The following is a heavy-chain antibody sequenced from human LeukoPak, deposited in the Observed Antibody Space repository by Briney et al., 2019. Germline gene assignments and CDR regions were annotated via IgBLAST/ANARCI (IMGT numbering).Heavy chain of an antibody. CDR1: GFTFSSHE. D-gene: IGHD2-15*01. Sequence: GGSLRLSCAASGFTFSSHEMNWVRQAPGKGLEWVSYISSSGSTIYYADSVKGRFTISRDNAKNSLYLQMNSLRAEDTAVYYCATYCSGGSCYRNSFDYWGQGTLVTVSS. V-gene: IGHV3-48*03. CDR2: ISSSGSTI. CDR3: ATYCSGGSCYRNSFDY. J-gene: IGHJ4*02.